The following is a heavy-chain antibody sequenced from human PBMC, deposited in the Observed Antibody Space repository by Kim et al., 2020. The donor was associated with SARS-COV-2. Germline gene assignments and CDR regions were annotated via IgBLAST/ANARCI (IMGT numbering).Heavy chain of an antibody. CDR1: GYTLTELS. CDR2: FDPEDGET. CDR3: ATVKRITMIVVVDNWFDP. Sequence: ASVKVSCKVSGYTLTELSMHWVRQAPGKGLEWMGGFDPEDGETIYAQKFQGRVTMTEDTSTDTAYMELSSLRSEDTAVYYCATVKRITMIVVVDNWFDPWGQGTLVTVSS. J-gene: IGHJ5*02. D-gene: IGHD3-22*01. V-gene: IGHV1-24*01.